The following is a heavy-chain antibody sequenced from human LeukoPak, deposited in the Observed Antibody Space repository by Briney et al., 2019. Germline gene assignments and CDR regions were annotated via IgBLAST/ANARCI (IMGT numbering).Heavy chain of an antibody. D-gene: IGHD2-21*01. CDR3: AKGQRTSVWSDY. V-gene: IGHV3-11*01. CDR2: ISSSASTI. Sequence: PGGSLRLSCAASGFTFSDYYMSWIRQAPGKGLEWVSYISSSASTIYYADSVKGRFTISRDNAKNSLYLQMNSLRAEDTAVYYCAKGQRTSVWSDYWGQGTLVTVSS. CDR1: GFTFSDYY. J-gene: IGHJ4*02.